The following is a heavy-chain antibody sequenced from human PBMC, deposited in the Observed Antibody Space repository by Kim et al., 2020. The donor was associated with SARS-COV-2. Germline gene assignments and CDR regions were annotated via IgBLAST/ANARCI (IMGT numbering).Heavy chain of an antibody. J-gene: IGHJ4*02. CDR3: ARGLFSVAGLSNYYFDY. Sequence: SETLSPTCAVYGGSFSGYYWSWIRQPPGKGLEWIGEINHSGSTNYNPSLKSRVTISVDTSKNQFSLKLSSVTAADTAVYYCARGLFSVAGLSNYYFDYWGQGTLVTVSS. CDR1: GGSFSGYY. D-gene: IGHD6-19*01. CDR2: INHSGST. V-gene: IGHV4-34*01.